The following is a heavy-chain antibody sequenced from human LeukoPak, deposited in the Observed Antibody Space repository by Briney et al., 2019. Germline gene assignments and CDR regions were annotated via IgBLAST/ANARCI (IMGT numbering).Heavy chain of an antibody. J-gene: IGHJ6*02. CDR2: IYTSGST. CDR1: GGSISSYY. V-gene: IGHV4-4*07. D-gene: IGHD2-2*01. CDR3: AGEVDQLLNYYYDMDV. Sequence: SETLSLTCTVSGGSISSYYWSWIRQPAGKGLEWIGRIYTSGSTNYNPSLKSRVTMSVDTSKNQFSLKLSSVTAADTAVYYCAGEVDQLLNYYYDMDVWGQGTTVTVSS.